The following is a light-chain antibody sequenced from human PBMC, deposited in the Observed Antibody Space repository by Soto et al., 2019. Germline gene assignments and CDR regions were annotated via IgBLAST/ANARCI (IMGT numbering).Light chain of an antibody. V-gene: IGKV3-20*01. CDR3: QHYDGSPRT. J-gene: IGKJ2*01. Sequence: ETVLTQSPGTVSLSAGERATLSCRTSQSVNSNFLAWYQKKPGQAPRLLIYGVFNRPTGLPDRFSGSGSGTDFTLTISGLEPEDAAIYYCQHYDGSPRTFGQGTKLEIK. CDR2: GVF. CDR1: QSVNSNF.